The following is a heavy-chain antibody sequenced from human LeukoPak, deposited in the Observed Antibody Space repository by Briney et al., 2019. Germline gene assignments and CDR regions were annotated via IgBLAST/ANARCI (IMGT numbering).Heavy chain of an antibody. CDR2: IWYDGSNK. Sequence: GGSLRLSCAASGFTFSSYGMHWVRQAPGKGLEWVAVIWYDGSNKYYADSVKGRFTISRDNSKNTLYLQMNSLRAEDTAVHYCAGRAAATLGFDYWGQGTLVTVSS. CDR1: GFTFSSYG. J-gene: IGHJ4*02. D-gene: IGHD6-13*01. V-gene: IGHV3-33*01. CDR3: AGRAAATLGFDY.